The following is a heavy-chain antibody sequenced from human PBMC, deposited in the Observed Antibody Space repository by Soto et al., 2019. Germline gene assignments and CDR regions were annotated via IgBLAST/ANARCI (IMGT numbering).Heavy chain of an antibody. CDR3: AAEFSSGWYGFDY. D-gene: IGHD6-19*01. V-gene: IGHV1-58*01. J-gene: IGHJ4*02. Sequence: SVKVSCKASGFTFTSSAVQWVRQARGQRLEWIGWIVVGSGNTNYAQKFQERVTITRDMSTSTAYMELSSLRSEDTAVYYCAAEFSSGWYGFDYWGQGTLVTV. CDR2: IVVGSGNT. CDR1: GFTFTSSA.